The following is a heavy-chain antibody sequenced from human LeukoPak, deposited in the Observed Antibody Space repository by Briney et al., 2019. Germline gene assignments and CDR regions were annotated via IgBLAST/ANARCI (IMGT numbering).Heavy chain of an antibody. V-gene: IGHV6-1*01. CDR2: TYYRSKWYN. Sequence: SQTLSLTCAISGDSVSGNIVSWNWIRQSPSRGLEWLGRTYYRSKWYNDYAVSVRSRITINPDTSKNQFSLQLNSVTPEDTAVYYCARSVVVVAATLPQYNWFDPWGQGTLVTVSS. CDR3: ARSVVVVAATLPQYNWFDP. CDR1: GDSVSGNIVS. J-gene: IGHJ5*02. D-gene: IGHD2-15*01.